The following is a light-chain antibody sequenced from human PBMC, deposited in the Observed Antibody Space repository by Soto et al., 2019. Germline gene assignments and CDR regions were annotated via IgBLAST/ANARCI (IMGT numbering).Light chain of an antibody. CDR2: KVS. CDR1: QSLVHSDGNTY. V-gene: IGKV2-30*02. Sequence: DVVLTQSPLSLPVTLGQPASISCRSSQSLVHSDGNTYLNWFQQRPGQSPGRLICKVSNRDSGVPDKFSGSASGTDFTLKISRVEAEYVGVYYCIQGTHWPYTFGQGNKLEIK. CDR3: IQGTHWPYT. J-gene: IGKJ2*01.